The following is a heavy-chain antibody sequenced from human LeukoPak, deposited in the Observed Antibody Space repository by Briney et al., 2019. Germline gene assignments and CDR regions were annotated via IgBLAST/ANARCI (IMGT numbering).Heavy chain of an antibody. D-gene: IGHD6-13*01. CDR2: IIPIFGTA. J-gene: IGHJ5*02. Sequence: ASLKASRKPSGCTFTSYAISCVRQAPGHSLQWMGGIIPIFGTANYAQKFQGRVTITADESTSTAYMELSSLRSEDTAVYYCAREGIGGAAAVPHWFDPWGQGTLVTVSS. CDR1: GCTFTSYA. V-gene: IGHV1-69*13. CDR3: AREGIGGAAAVPHWFDP.